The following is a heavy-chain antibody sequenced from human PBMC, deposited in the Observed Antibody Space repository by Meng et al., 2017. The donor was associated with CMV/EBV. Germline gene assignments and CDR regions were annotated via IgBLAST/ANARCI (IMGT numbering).Heavy chain of an antibody. V-gene: IGHV3-53*01. Sequence: ETLSLTCAASGFTVSRNYMSWVRQAPGKGLEWVSVIYSGGRTYYADSVKGRFTISRDNSKNTLYLQMNSLRAADTAVYYCARDVGPGSSSSVPNMGKYYYYYYGMDFWGQGTTVTVSS. CDR3: ARDVGPGSSSSVPNMGKYYYYYYGMDF. J-gene: IGHJ6*02. D-gene: IGHD6-6*01. CDR1: GFTVSRNY. CDR2: IYSGGRT.